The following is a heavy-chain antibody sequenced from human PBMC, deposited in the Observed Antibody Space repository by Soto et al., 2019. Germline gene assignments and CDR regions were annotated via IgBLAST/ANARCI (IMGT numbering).Heavy chain of an antibody. D-gene: IGHD2-15*01. CDR3: TPGGRYCSGGSCYYYYGMDV. J-gene: IGHJ6*02. CDR2: IRSKANSYAT. V-gene: IGHV3-73*01. Sequence: EVQLVESGGGLVQPGGSLKLSCAASGFTFSGSAMHWVRQASGKGLEWVGRIRSKANSYATAYAASVKGRFTISRDDSKNTAYLQMNSLKTEGTAVYYCTPGGRYCSGGSCYYYYGMDVWGQGTTVTVSS. CDR1: GFTFSGSA.